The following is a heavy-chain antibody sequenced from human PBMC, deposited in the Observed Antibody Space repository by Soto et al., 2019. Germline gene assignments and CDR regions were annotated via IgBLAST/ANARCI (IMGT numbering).Heavy chain of an antibody. CDR2: VSGSGVST. CDR1: GLTFSSYA. Sequence: EVQLLESGGDLVQPGGSLRLSCAASGLTFSSYAMNWVRQAPGKGLEWVSTVSGSGVSTYYAEAVKGGCTIARDTSKNTRYLQMNSLGAEDTAVYYCSKGPSRSCFIAYYLVSWGQGPLVTVSS. J-gene: IGHJ4*02. D-gene: IGHD3-3*01. CDR3: SKGPSRSCFIAYYLVS. V-gene: IGHV3-23*01.